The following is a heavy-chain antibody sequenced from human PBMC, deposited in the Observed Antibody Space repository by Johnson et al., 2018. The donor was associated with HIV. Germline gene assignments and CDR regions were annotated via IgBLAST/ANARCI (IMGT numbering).Heavy chain of an antibody. CDR3: AKSAPGYDSSGYRNAFDI. CDR1: GFTFSSYW. CDR2: IKQDGSEK. J-gene: IGHJ3*02. D-gene: IGHD3-22*01. Sequence: VQLVESGGGLVQPGGSLRLSCAASGFTFSSYWMSWVRQAPGKGLEWVANIKQDGSEKCYADSMKGRFTISRDNSKNTLYLQMNSLRAEDTAVYYCAKSAPGYDSSGYRNAFDIWGQGAMVTVSS. V-gene: IGHV3-7*01.